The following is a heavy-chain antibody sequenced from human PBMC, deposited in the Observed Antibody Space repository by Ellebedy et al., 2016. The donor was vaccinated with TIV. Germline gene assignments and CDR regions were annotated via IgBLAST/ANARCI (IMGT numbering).Heavy chain of an antibody. V-gene: IGHV4-59*08. CDR2: IFYRGST. CDR1: GGSVSSHY. J-gene: IGHJ4*02. CDR3: ARHFRYTYGHLID. D-gene: IGHD5-18*01. Sequence: MPSETLSLTCSVSGGSVSSHYWSWIRQPPGKGLEWIAYIFYRGSTNYNPSLKSRVTESVDTSKNQFSLTLDSVTAADTAVYYCARHFRYTYGHLIDWGPGILVTVAS.